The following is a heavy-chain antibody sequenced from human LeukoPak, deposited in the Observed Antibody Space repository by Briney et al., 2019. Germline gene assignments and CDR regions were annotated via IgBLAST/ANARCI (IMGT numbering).Heavy chain of an antibody. Sequence: ASVKVSCKASGYTFTGYYMHWVRQAPGQGPEWMGWINPNSGGTNYAQKFQGRVTMTRDTSISTAYMELSRLRSDDTAVYYCARDSTVTTLPFDPWGQGTLVTVSS. D-gene: IGHD4-17*01. CDR2: INPNSGGT. V-gene: IGHV1-2*02. CDR3: ARDSTVTTLPFDP. J-gene: IGHJ5*02. CDR1: GYTFTGYY.